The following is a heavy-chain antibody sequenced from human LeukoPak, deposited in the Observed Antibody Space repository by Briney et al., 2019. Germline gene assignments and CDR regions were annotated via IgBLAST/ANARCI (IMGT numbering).Heavy chain of an antibody. CDR3: ATVTLNWGSWAFDV. CDR1: GYTLTELS. J-gene: IGHJ3*01. D-gene: IGHD7-27*01. V-gene: IGHV1-24*01. CDR2: FDPEDGET. Sequence: ASVKVSCKVSGYTLTELSMHWVRQAPGKGLEWMGGFDPEDGETIYAQKFQGRVTMTEDTSTDTAYMELSSLRSEDTAVYYCATVTLNWGSWAFDVWGQGTMVTVSS.